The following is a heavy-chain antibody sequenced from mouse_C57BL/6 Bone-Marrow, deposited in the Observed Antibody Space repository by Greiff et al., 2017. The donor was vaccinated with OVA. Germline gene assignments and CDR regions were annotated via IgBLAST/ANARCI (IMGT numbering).Heavy chain of an antibody. J-gene: IGHJ1*03. CDR1: GYTFTSYV. V-gene: IGHV1-85*01. CDR3: ARYYSNYDWYFDV. D-gene: IGHD2-5*01. Sequence: VQLQQSGPELVKPGASVKLSCKASGYTFTSYVINWVKQRPGQGLEWIGWIYPRDGSTKYNEKFKGKATLTVDTSSSTAYMELHSLTSEDSAVYFCARYYSNYDWYFDVWGTGTTVTVSS. CDR2: IYPRDGST.